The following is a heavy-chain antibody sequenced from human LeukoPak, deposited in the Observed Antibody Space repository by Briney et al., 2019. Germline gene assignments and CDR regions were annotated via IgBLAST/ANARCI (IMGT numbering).Heavy chain of an antibody. V-gene: IGHV3-23*01. CDR3: AKDGHCPGALCPTQIAVAGYNDN. Sequence: PGGSLRLSCAASGFTFSIYTMNWVRQAPGKGLEWVSIINYNGDNKYYADSVQGRFTISRDNSKNTVYLQMKSLRAEDTAIYYCAKDGHCPGALCPTQIAVAGYNDNWGQGTLVTVSS. CDR2: INYNGDNK. J-gene: IGHJ4*02. CDR1: GFTFSIYT. D-gene: IGHD6-19*01.